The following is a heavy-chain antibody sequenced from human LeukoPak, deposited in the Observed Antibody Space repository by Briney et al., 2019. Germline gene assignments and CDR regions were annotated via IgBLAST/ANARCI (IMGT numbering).Heavy chain of an antibody. V-gene: IGHV4-4*07. CDR2: IYTSGST. CDR3: ARDTFLAALGYFDY. Sequence: SETLSLTCTVSGGSISSYYWSWIRQPAGKGLEWIGRIYTSGSTNYNPSLKSRVTMSVDTSKNQFSLKLSSVTAADTAVYYCARDTFLAALGYFDYWGQGTRVTVSS. CDR1: GGSISSYY. J-gene: IGHJ4*02. D-gene: IGHD6-6*01.